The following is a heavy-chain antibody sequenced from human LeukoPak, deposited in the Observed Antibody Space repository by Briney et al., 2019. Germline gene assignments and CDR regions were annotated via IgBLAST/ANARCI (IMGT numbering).Heavy chain of an antibody. CDR2: IWYDGSNK. V-gene: IGHV3-33*01. CDR3: ARDGDDYGDYVSSKRGSPFYYFDY. CDR1: GFTFSSYG. Sequence: SGRSLRLSCAASGFTFSSYGMHWVRQAPGKGLEWVAVIWYDGSNKYYADSVKGRFTISRDNSKNTLYLQMNSLRAEDTAVYYCARDGDDYGDYVSSKRGSPFYYFDYWGQGTLVTVPS. D-gene: IGHD4-17*01. J-gene: IGHJ4*02.